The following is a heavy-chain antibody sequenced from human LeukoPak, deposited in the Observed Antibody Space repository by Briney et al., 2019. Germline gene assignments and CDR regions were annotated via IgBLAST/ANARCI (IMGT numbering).Heavy chain of an antibody. D-gene: IGHD3-22*01. Sequence: GGSLRLSCAASGFTFSGYSMNWVRQAPGKGLEWVSYISSSSSTIYYADSVKGRFTISRDNAKNSLYLQMNSLRAGDTAVYYCARVTYDRSGYYNGIPYWGQGTLVIVSS. CDR2: ISSSSSTI. CDR3: ARVTYDRSGYYNGIPY. CDR1: GFTFSGYS. V-gene: IGHV3-48*01. J-gene: IGHJ4*02.